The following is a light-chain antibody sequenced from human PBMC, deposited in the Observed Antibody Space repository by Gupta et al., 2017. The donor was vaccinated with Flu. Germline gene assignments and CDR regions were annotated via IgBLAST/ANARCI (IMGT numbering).Light chain of an antibody. Sequence: SSSNIGNYYVSWYQQLPGTAPKLLIYENNKRPSGTPDRFSGSKSGTSATLGIAGLQTGDEADYYCGAWDGSLSTGVFGGGTKLTVL. V-gene: IGLV1-51*02. J-gene: IGLJ2*01. CDR2: ENN. CDR3: GAWDGSLSTGV. CDR1: SSNIGNYY.